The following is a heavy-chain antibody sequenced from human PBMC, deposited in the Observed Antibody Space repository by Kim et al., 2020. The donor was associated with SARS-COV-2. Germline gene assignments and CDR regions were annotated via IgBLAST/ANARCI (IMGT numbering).Heavy chain of an antibody. CDR1: GFTFKNSA. Sequence: GGSLRLSCTASGFTFKNSAMHWVRQAPGKGLEWVAIISHDGSNKYYTESVKGRFTISRDNSNNMLYLQMNSLRVADTAVYYCAKAEHNSGNYRVYYYYC. D-gene: IGHD1-1*01. CDR3: AKAEHNSGNYRVYYYYC. V-gene: IGHV3-30*18. J-gene: IGHJ6*01. CDR2: ISHDGSNK.